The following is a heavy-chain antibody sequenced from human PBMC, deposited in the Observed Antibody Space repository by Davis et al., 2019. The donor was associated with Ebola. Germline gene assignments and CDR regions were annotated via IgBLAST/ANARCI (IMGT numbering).Heavy chain of an antibody. Sequence: GESLKISCAASGFTFSSYGMHRVSQAPGKGLEWVALIRYDGSNKYYADSVKGRFTISRDNSKNTLYLQMNSLRADDTAVYYCAKERPLSGYSYRYYFDYWSQGTLVTVSS. CDR3: AKERPLSGYSYRYYFDY. J-gene: IGHJ4*02. CDR2: IRYDGSNK. CDR1: GFTFSSYG. V-gene: IGHV3-30*02. D-gene: IGHD5-18*01.